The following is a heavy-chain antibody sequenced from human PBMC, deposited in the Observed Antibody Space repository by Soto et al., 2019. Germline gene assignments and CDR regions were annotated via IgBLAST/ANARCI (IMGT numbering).Heavy chain of an antibody. CDR3: ARRYCSGGSCYSYTSYYYYYMDV. D-gene: IGHD2-15*01. Sequence: GGSLRLSCAASGFTFSDYYMSWIRQAPGKGLEWVSYISSSGSTIYYADSVKGRFTISRDNAKNSLYLQMNSLRAEDTAVYYCARRYCSGGSCYSYTSYYYYYMDVWGKGTTVTVSS. V-gene: IGHV3-11*01. CDR1: GFTFSDYY. J-gene: IGHJ6*03. CDR2: ISSSGSTI.